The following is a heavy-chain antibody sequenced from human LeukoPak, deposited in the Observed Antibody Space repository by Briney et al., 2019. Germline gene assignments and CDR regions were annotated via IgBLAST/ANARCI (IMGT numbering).Heavy chain of an antibody. CDR3: AKAPDGYNYWYNY. D-gene: IGHD5-24*01. CDR2: ISGGGGST. Sequence: GGCLRLSCAASGFTFSSYAMSWVRQAPGKGLEWVSAISGGGGSTYYADSVKGRFTISRDNSKNTLYLQMNSLRVEDTAVYYCAKAPDGYNYWYNYWGQGTLVTVSS. J-gene: IGHJ4*02. V-gene: IGHV3-23*01. CDR1: GFTFSSYA.